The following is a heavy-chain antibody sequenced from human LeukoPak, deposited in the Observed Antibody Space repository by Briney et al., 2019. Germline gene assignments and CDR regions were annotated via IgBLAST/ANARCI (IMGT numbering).Heavy chain of an antibody. CDR2: IYHSGST. J-gene: IGHJ3*02. D-gene: IGHD2-2*03. Sequence: SETLSLTCAVSGGSISSGGYSWSWIRQPPGKGLEWIGYIYHSGSTYYNPSLRSRVTISVDRSKNQFSLKLSSVTAADTAVYYCASGSPGDAFDIWGQGTMVTVSS. V-gene: IGHV4-30-2*01. CDR3: ASGSPGDAFDI. CDR1: GGSISSGGYS.